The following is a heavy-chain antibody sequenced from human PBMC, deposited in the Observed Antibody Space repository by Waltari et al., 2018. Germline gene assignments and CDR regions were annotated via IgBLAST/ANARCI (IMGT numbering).Heavy chain of an antibody. CDR3: ARITSSKYSYGVYWYFDL. D-gene: IGHD5-18*01. J-gene: IGHJ2*01. Sequence: QVQLQESGPGLVKPSETLSLTCTVSGGSISSYYWSWIRQPPGKGLEWIGYIYTSGSTNYNPSLKSRVTISVDTSKNQFSLKLSSVTAADTAVYYCARITSSKYSYGVYWYFDLWGRGTLVTVSS. CDR2: IYTSGST. V-gene: IGHV4-4*09. CDR1: GGSISSYY.